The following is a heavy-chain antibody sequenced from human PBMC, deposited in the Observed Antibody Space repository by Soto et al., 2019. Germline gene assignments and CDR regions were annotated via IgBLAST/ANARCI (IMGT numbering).Heavy chain of an antibody. Sequence: SVKVSCKASGGTFSSYAISWVRQAPGQGLEWMGGIIPIFGTANYAQKFQGRVTITADESTSTAYMELSSLRSEDTAVYYCARDDYYGSGSYYNYYYYGMDVWGQGTTVTVSS. CDR2: IIPIFGTA. D-gene: IGHD3-10*01. CDR3: ARDDYYGSGSYYNYYYYGMDV. J-gene: IGHJ6*02. CDR1: GGTFSSYA. V-gene: IGHV1-69*13.